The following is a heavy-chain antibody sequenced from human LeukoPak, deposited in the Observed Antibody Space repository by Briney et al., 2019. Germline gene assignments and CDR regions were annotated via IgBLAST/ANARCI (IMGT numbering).Heavy chain of an antibody. CDR2: IYTIGST. D-gene: IGHD6-19*01. J-gene: IGHJ3*02. V-gene: IGHV4-61*02. Sequence: PSQTLSLTCTVSGGSISGGSYNGGGIRKPAGKGRDGIGRIYTIGSTNYNPSLKSRVTISVDTSKNQFSLKLSSVTAADTAVYYCASLAVAGRKAFDIWGQGTMVTVSS. CDR1: GGSISGGSYN. CDR3: ASLAVAGRKAFDI.